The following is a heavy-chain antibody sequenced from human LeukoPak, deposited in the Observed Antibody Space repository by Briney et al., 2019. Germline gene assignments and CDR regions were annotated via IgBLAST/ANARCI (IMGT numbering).Heavy chain of an antibody. CDR1: GFPFSDYF. D-gene: IGHD2-21*01. Sequence: GGSLRLSCAASGFPFSDYFMNWVRQTPERGLEWLAYMSGSGYVIDYADSVKGRFIISRDNAKNSLYLQVHSLRAEDTAVYYCARDPVIGATSKRVHGGLDYWGQGTLVTVSS. J-gene: IGHJ4*02. CDR2: MSGSGYVI. V-gene: IGHV3-11*01. CDR3: ARDPVIGATSKRVHGGLDY.